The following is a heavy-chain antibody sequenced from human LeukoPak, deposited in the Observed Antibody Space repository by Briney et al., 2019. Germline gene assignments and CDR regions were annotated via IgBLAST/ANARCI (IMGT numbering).Heavy chain of an antibody. Sequence: AGESLQISCKGSGYSFTSYWIGWVRQMPGKGLEWMGIIYPGDSDTRYSPSFQGQVTISADKSISTAYLQWSSLKASDTAMYYCARVPGYFDWLVIPYYFDYWGQGTLVTVSS. J-gene: IGHJ4*02. D-gene: IGHD3-9*01. CDR3: ARVPGYFDWLVIPYYFDY. CDR1: GYSFTSYW. CDR2: IYPGDSDT. V-gene: IGHV5-51*01.